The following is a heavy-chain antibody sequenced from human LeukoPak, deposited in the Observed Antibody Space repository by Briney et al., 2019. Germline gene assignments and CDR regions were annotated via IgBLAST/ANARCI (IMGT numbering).Heavy chain of an antibody. CDR3: ARGGYSGSYYAY. D-gene: IGHD1-26*01. CDR2: ISAYNGNT. V-gene: IGHV1-18*01. CDR1: GGTFSSYA. J-gene: IGHJ4*02. Sequence: ASVNVSCKASGGTFSSYAISWVRQAPGQGLEWMGWISAYNGNTNYAQKLQGRVTMTTDTSTSTAYMELRSLRSDDTAVYYCARGGYSGSYYAYWGQGTLVTVSS.